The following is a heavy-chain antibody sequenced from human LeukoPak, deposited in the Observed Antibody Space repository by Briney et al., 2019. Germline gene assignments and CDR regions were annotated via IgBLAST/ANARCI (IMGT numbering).Heavy chain of an antibody. Sequence: ASVKVSCKASGYTFTSYYMHWVRQAPGQGLEWMGLINPTGGSTGYAQKFQGRVTMTRNTSISTAYMELSSLRSEDTAVYYCARRTNYYDSSGYGVDDYWGQGTLVTVSS. D-gene: IGHD3-22*01. J-gene: IGHJ4*02. V-gene: IGHV1-46*01. CDR2: INPTGGST. CDR3: ARRTNYYDSSGYGVDDY. CDR1: GYTFTSYY.